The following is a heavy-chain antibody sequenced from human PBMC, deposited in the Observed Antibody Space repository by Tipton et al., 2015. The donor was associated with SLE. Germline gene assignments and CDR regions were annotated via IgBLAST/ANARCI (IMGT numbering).Heavy chain of an antibody. D-gene: IGHD2-15*01. Sequence: TLSLTCTVSDGSISSGSYNWSWLRQPAGKGLEWIGRILTSGSTNYNPSLKSRVTISVDTSKNQFSLKLSSVTAADTAVYYCARHPLRWYSYYFDYWGQGTLVTVSS. CDR3: ARHPLRWYSYYFDY. J-gene: IGHJ4*02. CDR2: ILTSGST. V-gene: IGHV4-61*02. CDR1: DGSISSGSYN.